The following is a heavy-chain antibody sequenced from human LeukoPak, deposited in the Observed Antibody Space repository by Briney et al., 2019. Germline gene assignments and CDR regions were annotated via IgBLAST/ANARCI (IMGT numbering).Heavy chain of an antibody. CDR1: GFTFSNYW. D-gene: IGHD5-12*01. CDR3: AGAYSAYDPFDY. Sequence: QPGGSLRLSCAASGFTFSNYWMHWVRQAPGKGLVWVSRLNADGNSITYADSVRGRFTISRDNAKNTVHLQMNSLRVEDTAIYLCAGAYSAYDPFDYWGQGILVTVSS. CDR2: LNADGNSI. V-gene: IGHV3-74*01. J-gene: IGHJ4*02.